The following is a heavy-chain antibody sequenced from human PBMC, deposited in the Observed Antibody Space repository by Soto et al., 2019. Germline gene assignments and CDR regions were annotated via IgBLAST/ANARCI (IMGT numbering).Heavy chain of an antibody. Sequence: PGESLKISCKGSGYSFTSYWIGWVRQMPGKGLEWMGIIYPGDSDTRYSPSFQGQVTISADKSISTAYLQWSSLKASDTAMYYCARHCTFYSSPPGFYYGKDGWGQGTTVTVSS. CDR3: ARHCTFYSSPPGFYYGKDG. D-gene: IGHD3-22*01. J-gene: IGHJ6*02. V-gene: IGHV5-51*01. CDR2: IYPGDSDT. CDR1: GYSFTSYW.